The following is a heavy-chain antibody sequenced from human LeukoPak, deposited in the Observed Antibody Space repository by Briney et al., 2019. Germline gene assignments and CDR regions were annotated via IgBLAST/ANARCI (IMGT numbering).Heavy chain of an antibody. V-gene: IGHV4-59*01. CDR3: ARNSYGYYYYYYMDV. CDR1: GGSISSYY. Sequence: SETLSLTCTVSGGSISSYYWSWIRQPPGKGLEWIGYIYYSGSTNYNPSLKSRVTISVDTSKNQFSLKLSSVTAADTAVYYCARNSYGYYYYYYMDVWGKGTTVTVSS. J-gene: IGHJ6*03. CDR2: IYYSGST. D-gene: IGHD5-18*01.